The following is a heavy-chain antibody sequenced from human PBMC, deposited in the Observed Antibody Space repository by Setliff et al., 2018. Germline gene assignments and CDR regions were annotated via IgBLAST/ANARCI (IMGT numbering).Heavy chain of an antibody. CDR3: AKDKDVRVDYFDY. Sequence: GGSLRLSCAASGFTFSSFAMSWVRQAPGKRLEWVSIINVGGTNTYYRDSVKGRFTSSRDNSKSTLYLQMNSLRAEDTAIYYCAKDKDVRVDYFDYWGPGTLVTVSS. V-gene: IGHV3-23*01. J-gene: IGHJ4*02. CDR2: INVGGTNT. CDR1: GFTFSSFA. D-gene: IGHD3-10*01.